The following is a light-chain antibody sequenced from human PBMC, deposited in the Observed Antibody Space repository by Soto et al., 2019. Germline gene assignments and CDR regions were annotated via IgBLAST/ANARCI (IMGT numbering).Light chain of an antibody. V-gene: IGKV3-11*01. J-gene: IGKJ4*02. Sequence: EIVLTQSPATLSLSPGERATLSCRASQSVSSYLAWYQQKPGQAPRLLIYAASNRATGIPARFSGSGSGTDFTLTISSLEPEDFAVYYCQQRSNWPTSLTFGGG. CDR3: QQRSNWPTSLT. CDR2: AAS. CDR1: QSVSSY.